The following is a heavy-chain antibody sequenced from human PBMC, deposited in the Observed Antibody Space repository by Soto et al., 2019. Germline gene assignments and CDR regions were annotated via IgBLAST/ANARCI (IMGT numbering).Heavy chain of an antibody. CDR3: AIPMVGPNYFDY. CDR2: ISYDVSNK. Sequence: PGGSLRLSCAASGITFSNYAMYWVRQAPGKGLEWVAVISYDVSNKYYADSVKGRFTISRDNSKNTLYLQMNSLRAEDTAVYYCAIPMVGPNYFDYWGQGALVTVSS. D-gene: IGHD3-10*01. CDR1: GITFSNYA. J-gene: IGHJ4*02. V-gene: IGHV3-30-3*01.